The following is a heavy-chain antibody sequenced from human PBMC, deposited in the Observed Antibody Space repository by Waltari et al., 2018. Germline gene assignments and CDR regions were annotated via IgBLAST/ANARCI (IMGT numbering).Heavy chain of an antibody. V-gene: IGHV4-34*01. CDR3: ARIGSVAGKDTTGYMDV. CDR2: INHSGST. Sequence: QVQLQQWGAGLLKPSETLSLTCAVYGGSFSGYYWSWIRQPPGKGLEWLGEINHSGSTNYNPSLKSRVTISVDTSKNQFSLKLSSVTAADTAVYYCARIGSVAGKDTTGYMDVWGKGTTVTVSS. D-gene: IGHD6-19*01. J-gene: IGHJ6*03. CDR1: GGSFSGYY.